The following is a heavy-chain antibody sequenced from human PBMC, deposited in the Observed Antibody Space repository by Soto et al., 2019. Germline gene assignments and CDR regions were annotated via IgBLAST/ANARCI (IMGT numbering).Heavy chain of an antibody. CDR3: ARMPRYAEFDP. CDR2: IFSNDEK. V-gene: IGHV2-26*01. D-gene: IGHD1-1*01. CDR1: GFSLSNARMG. Sequence: GSGPTLVNPTETLTLTCTVSGFSLSNARMGVSRIRQPPGKALEWLAHIFSNDEKSYSTSLKSRLTIFKDTSKSQVVLTMTNMDPVDTATYYCARMPRYAEFDPWGQGTLVTVSS. J-gene: IGHJ5*02.